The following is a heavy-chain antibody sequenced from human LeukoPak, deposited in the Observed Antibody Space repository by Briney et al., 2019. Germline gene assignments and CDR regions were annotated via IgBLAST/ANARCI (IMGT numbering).Heavy chain of an antibody. CDR1: GFTFSSYA. CDR2: ISGSGGST. J-gene: IGHJ6*02. V-gene: IGHV3-23*01. Sequence: AGGSLRLSCAASGFTFSSYAMSWVRQAPGKGLEWVSAISGSGGSTYYADSVKGRFTISRDNSKNTLYLQMNSLRAEDTAVYYCAKSYGSGSYNGMDVWGQGTTVTVSS. CDR3: AKSYGSGSYNGMDV. D-gene: IGHD3-10*01.